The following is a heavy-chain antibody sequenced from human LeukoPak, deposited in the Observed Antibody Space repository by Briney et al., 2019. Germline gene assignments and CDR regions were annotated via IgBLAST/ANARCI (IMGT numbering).Heavy chain of an antibody. CDR2: SRNKENRYST. CDR3: VREYYGGYDY. J-gene: IGHJ4*02. CDR1: GSTFSVYY. D-gene: IGHD3-10*01. V-gene: IGHV3-72*01. Sequence: PGGSLRLSCATSGSTFSVYYMAWARQAPGKGLEWVGLSRNKENRYSTEYAASVKGRITISRDESQNLLHLQMRSLKSDDTAVYYCVREYYGGYDYWGQGTLVTVSS.